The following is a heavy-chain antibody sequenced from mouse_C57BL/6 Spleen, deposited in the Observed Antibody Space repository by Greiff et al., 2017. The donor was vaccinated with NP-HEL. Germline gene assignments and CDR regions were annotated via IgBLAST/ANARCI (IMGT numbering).Heavy chain of an antibody. CDR1: GYTFTSYW. CDR2: IHPNSGST. J-gene: IGHJ3*01. D-gene: IGHD2-1*01. V-gene: IGHV1-64*01. Sequence: VQLQQSGAELVKPGASVKLSCKASGYTFTSYWMHWVKQRPGQGLEWIGMIHPNSGSTNYNEKFKSKATLTVDKSSSTAYMQLSSLTSEDSAVYYCARYGYGNYVGFAYWGQGTLVTVSA. CDR3: ARYGYGNYVGFAY.